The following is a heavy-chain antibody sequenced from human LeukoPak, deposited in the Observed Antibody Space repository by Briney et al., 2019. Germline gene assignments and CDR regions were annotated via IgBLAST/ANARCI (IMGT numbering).Heavy chain of an antibody. J-gene: IGHJ6*02. CDR2: ISYDGSNK. Sequence: QAGGSLRLSCAASGFTFSSYAMHWVRQAPGKGLEWVAVISYDGSNKYYADSVKGRFTISRDNSKNTLYLQMNSLRAEDTAVYYCARGSSTSLTSYGMDVWGRGTTVTVSS. V-gene: IGHV3-30-3*01. D-gene: IGHD2-2*01. CDR1: GFTFSSYA. CDR3: ARGSSTSLTSYGMDV.